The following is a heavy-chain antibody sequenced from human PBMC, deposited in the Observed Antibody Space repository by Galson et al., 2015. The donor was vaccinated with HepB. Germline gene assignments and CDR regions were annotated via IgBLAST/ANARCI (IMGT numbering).Heavy chain of an antibody. CDR1: GDSISSSHW. V-gene: IGHV4-4*01. Sequence: DTLSLTCAVSGDSISSSHWWTWVRQAPGKGLEWIGEMYHSGSTKYTPSLKSRVTLSVDKSKNQFSLRLTSVTAADTAVYSCARDRFADDALDIWGQGTVVTVSS. CDR3: ARDRFADDALDI. CDR2: MYHSGST. J-gene: IGHJ3*02.